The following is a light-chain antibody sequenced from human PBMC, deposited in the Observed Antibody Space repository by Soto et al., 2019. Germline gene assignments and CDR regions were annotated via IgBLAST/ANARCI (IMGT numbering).Light chain of an antibody. CDR1: NSNIGSNT. Sequence: QSVLTQPPSASGTPGQRVTISCPGSNSNIGSNTVNWFQQLPGTAPKLLIHSNNQRPSGVPDRFSGSKSGTSASLAIIGLQSEDEADYYCAAWDDSLNGRYVFGTGTKVTVL. CDR3: AAWDDSLNGRYV. J-gene: IGLJ1*01. V-gene: IGLV1-44*01. CDR2: SNN.